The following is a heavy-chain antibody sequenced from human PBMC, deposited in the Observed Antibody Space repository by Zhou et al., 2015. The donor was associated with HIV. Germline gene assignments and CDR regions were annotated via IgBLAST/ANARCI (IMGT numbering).Heavy chain of an antibody. Sequence: EVQLLESGGGLVQPGGSLRLSCTTSGFTFSTYAMNWIRQAPGKGPEWVSSISSSSSYIYYADSVKGRFTISRDNSKNTLYLQMDSLRAEDTAVYYCARDVVGAADYWGLGALVTVSS. CDR3: ARDVVGAADY. D-gene: IGHD1-26*01. CDR2: ISSSSSYI. CDR1: GFTFSTYA. J-gene: IGHJ4*02. V-gene: IGHV3-21*02.